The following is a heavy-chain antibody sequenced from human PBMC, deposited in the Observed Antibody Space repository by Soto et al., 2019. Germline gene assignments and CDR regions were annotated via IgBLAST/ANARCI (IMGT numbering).Heavy chain of an antibody. D-gene: IGHD6-13*01. CDR3: ATYSSLDY. V-gene: IGHV3-53*02. J-gene: IGHJ4*02. CDR1: GFTVSNNY. Sequence: EVQLVETGGGLIQPGGSLRLSCAASGFTVSNNYMSWVRQAPGKGLEWVSLIYSGGSTYYADSVKGRFTISRDNSKNTLYLQMTRLRAEATAVYYCATYSSLDYWGQGTLVTVSS. CDR2: IYSGGST.